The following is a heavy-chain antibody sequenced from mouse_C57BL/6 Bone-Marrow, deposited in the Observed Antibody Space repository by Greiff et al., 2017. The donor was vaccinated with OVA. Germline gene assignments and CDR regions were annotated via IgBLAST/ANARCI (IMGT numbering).Heavy chain of an antibody. Sequence: VQLKQSGPELVKPGASVKIPCKASGYTFNDYNMDWVKQSHGKSLEWIGDINPNNGGTIYNQKFKGKATLTVDKSSSTAYMELRRLTSADTAVYYCARSVDSSGYDLAYWGQGTLVTVSA. CDR2: INPNNGGT. D-gene: IGHD3-2*02. J-gene: IGHJ3*01. CDR1: GYTFNDYN. V-gene: IGHV1-18*01. CDR3: ARSVDSSGYDLAY.